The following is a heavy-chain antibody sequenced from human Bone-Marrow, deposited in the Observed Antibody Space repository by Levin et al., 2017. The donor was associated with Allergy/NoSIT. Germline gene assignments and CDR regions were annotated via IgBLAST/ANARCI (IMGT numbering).Heavy chain of an antibody. D-gene: IGHD2-2*01. CDR2: MDPNTGRT. CDR1: GYTFINFE. Sequence: ASVKVSCKTSGYTFINFEISWVRQASGQGFEWLAWMDPNTGRTAYAQTFQGRITVTRDSSISTAYLELSSLRSDDTAVYYCARQGNFCRGTTCTRPIHFWGQGTLVTVYS. CDR3: ARQGNFCRGTTCTRPIHF. J-gene: IGHJ4*02. V-gene: IGHV1-8*01.